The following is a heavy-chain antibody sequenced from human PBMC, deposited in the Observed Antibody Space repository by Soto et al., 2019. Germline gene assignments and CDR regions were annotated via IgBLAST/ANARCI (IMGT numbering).Heavy chain of an antibody. Sequence: QVQLVESGGGLVKPGGSLRLSCAASGFTFSDYYMSWIRQAPGKGLEWVSYISSSSSYTNYADSVKGRFTISRDNARNSLYLQITSLRAEDTAGYSWARESSSTSVVFAYGGRGTLVTVSS. V-gene: IGHV3-11*05. CDR2: ISSSSSYT. CDR3: ARESSSTSVVFAY. D-gene: IGHD2-2*01. CDR1: GFTFSDYY. J-gene: IGHJ4*02.